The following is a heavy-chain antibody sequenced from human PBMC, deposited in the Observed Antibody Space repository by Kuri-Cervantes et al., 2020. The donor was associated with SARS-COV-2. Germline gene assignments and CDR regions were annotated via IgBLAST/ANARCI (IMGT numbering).Heavy chain of an antibody. CDR3: ATAGGITMVRGDPDYYYYMDV. Sequence: ASVKVSCKASGYTFTGYYMHWVRQAPGQGLEWMGIINPSGGSTSYAQKFQGRVTMTEDTSTDTAYMELSSLRSEDTAVYYCATAGGITMVRGDPDYYYYMDVWGKGTTVTVSS. CDR1: GYTFTGYY. V-gene: IGHV1-46*01. D-gene: IGHD3-10*01. CDR2: INPSGGST. J-gene: IGHJ6*03.